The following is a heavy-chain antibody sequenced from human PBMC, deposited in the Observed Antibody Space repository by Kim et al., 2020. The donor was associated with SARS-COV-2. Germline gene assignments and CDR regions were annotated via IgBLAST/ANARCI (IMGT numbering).Heavy chain of an antibody. CDR2: INHSGST. D-gene: IGHD5-18*01. Sequence: SETLSLTCAVYGGSFRGYYWSWIRQPPGKGLEWIGEINHSGSTNYNPSLKSRVTISVDTSKNQFSLKLSSVTAADTAVYYCARGRGYSYGPLDYWGQGTLVTVSS. J-gene: IGHJ4*02. CDR3: ARGRGYSYGPLDY. CDR1: GGSFRGYY. V-gene: IGHV4-34*01.